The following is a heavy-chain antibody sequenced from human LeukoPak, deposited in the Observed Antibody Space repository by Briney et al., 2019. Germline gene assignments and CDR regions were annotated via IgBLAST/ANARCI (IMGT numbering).Heavy chain of an antibody. CDR3: ARVRPSYYGSGSSARFYYYYIDV. D-gene: IGHD3-10*01. J-gene: IGHJ6*03. CDR1: GDSVNTKLYS. CDR2: LYYGNST. V-gene: IGHV4-39*01. Sequence: PSETLSLTCTVSGDSVNTKLYSSGCVRQPPVKGLEWSVNLYYGNSTYYNPSLENRATISEDESQDQFFLNLSSVHAEDLALYYCARVRPSYYGSGSSARFYYYYIDVWGRGTSVTVSS.